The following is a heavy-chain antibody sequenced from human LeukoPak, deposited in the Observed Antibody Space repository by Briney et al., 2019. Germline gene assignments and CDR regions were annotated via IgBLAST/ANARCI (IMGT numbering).Heavy chain of an antibody. V-gene: IGHV3-21*01. D-gene: IGHD3-10*01. CDR2: IRSSSSYI. J-gene: IGHJ4*02. CDR1: GFTFSSYS. CDR3: ARLGPVRGVIGFDY. Sequence: GGSLRLSCAASGFTFSSYSMNWVRQAPGKGLEWVSSIRSSSSYIYYADSVKGRFTISRDNAKNSLYLQMNSLRAEDTAVYYCARLGPVRGVIGFDYWGQGTLVTVSS.